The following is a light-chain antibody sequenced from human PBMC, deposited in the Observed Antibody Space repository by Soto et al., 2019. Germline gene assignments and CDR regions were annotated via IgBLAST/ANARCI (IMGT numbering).Light chain of an antibody. Sequence: DIQMTQSPSSLSASVGDRVTITCRASQGISNFLAWYQQKPGTVPKLLISAAYTLQSGVPSRFSGSGSGTDFTLTITSLQTEDVATYYCQKYSSVITFGQGTRLEIK. J-gene: IGKJ5*01. V-gene: IGKV1-27*01. CDR1: QGISNF. CDR2: AAY. CDR3: QKYSSVIT.